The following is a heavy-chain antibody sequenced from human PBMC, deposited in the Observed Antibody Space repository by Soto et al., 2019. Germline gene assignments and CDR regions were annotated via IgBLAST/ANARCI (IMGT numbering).Heavy chain of an antibody. CDR2: ISSSSSYI. J-gene: IGHJ3*02. CDR3: ASVRGRTTNDFDI. V-gene: IGHV3-21*01. CDR1: GFIFRTYS. Sequence: GGSLRLSCAASGFIFRTYSMSWVRQAPGKGLEWVSSISSSSSYIFYADSVKGRFTISRDNAKNSLYLQMNSLRVEDTAVYYCASVRGRTTNDFDIWGQETLVTVSS. D-gene: IGHD3-10*02.